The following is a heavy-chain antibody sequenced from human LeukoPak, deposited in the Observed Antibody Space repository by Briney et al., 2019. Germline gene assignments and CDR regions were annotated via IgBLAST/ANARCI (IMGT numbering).Heavy chain of an antibody. J-gene: IGHJ4*02. Sequence: GGSLRLSCAASGFTFSSYAMSWVRQAPGKGLKWVSAISGSGGSTYYADSVKGRFTISRDNSKNTLYLQMNSLRAEDTAVYYCAKDPVSWYQVQPYFDYWGQGTLVTVSS. V-gene: IGHV3-23*01. D-gene: IGHD6-13*01. CDR1: GFTFSSYA. CDR3: AKDPVSWYQVQPYFDY. CDR2: ISGSGGST.